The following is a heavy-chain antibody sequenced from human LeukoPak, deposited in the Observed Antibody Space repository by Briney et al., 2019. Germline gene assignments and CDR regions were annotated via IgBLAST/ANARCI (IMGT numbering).Heavy chain of an antibody. CDR2: IIPIFGTA. J-gene: IGHJ4*02. V-gene: IGHV1-69*13. CDR1: GGTFSSYA. Sequence: SVKVSCKASGGTFSSYAISWVRQAPGQGLEWMGGIIPIFGTASYAQKFQGRVTITADESTSTAYMELSSLRSEDTAMYYCAKAPRNSSTMLDYWGQGTLLTVSS. CDR3: AKAPRNSSTMLDY. D-gene: IGHD6-13*01.